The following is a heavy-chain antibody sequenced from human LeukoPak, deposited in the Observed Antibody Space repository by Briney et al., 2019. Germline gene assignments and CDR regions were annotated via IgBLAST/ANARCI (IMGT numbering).Heavy chain of an antibody. CDR3: AHSLTTVTTFDY. D-gene: IGHD4-17*01. Sequence: SGPTLVKPTQTLTLTCTFSGFSLSTSGVGVGWIRQPPGKALEWLAIIYWDDDKRYSPSLKSRLTITKDTSTNQVVLTMTNMDPVDTATYYCAHSLTTVTTFDYWGQGTLVTVSS. V-gene: IGHV2-5*02. CDR1: GFSLSTSGVG. J-gene: IGHJ4*02. CDR2: IYWDDDK.